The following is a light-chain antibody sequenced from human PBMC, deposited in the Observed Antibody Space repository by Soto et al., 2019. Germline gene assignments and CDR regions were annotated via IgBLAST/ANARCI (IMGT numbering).Light chain of an antibody. CDR3: QQYGSSPPIT. CDR1: QSVSSSY. J-gene: IGKJ3*01. CDR2: GAS. V-gene: IGKV3-20*01. Sequence: IVLTQSPGTLSLSPGERATLSCRASQSVSSSYLAWYQQKPGQAPRLLIYGASSRATGIPDRFSGSGAGRDFTLTISRLEPEDLAVYYCQQYGSSPPITFGPGTKVDI.